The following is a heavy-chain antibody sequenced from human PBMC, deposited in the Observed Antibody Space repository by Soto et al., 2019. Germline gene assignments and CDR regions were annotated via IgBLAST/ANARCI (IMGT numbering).Heavy chain of an antibody. D-gene: IGHD6-13*01. CDR2: IYWNDDR. CDR1: GFSLSTSGVG. Sequence: SGPTLVNPTQTLTLTCTFSGFSLSTSGVGVGWIRQPPGKALEWLALIYWNDDRRYSPSLKSRLTITKDTSKNQVVLTMTNMDPVDTATYYCAHRRGDSSSWSDPFDYWGQGTLVTVSS. CDR3: AHRRGDSSSWSDPFDY. J-gene: IGHJ4*02. V-gene: IGHV2-5*01.